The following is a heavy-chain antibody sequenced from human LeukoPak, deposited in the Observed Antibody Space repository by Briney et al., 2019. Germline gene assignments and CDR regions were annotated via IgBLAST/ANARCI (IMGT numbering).Heavy chain of an antibody. V-gene: IGHV3-30*04. CDR2: ISYDGSNK. J-gene: IGHJ4*02. CDR3: ARELWELPIDY. D-gene: IGHD1-26*01. CDR1: GFTLSSYA. Sequence: GGSLRLSCAASGFTLSSYAMHWVRQAPGKGLEWVAVISYDGSNKYYADSVKGRFTISRDNSKNTLYLQMNSLRAEDTAVYYCARELWELPIDYWGQGTLVTVSS.